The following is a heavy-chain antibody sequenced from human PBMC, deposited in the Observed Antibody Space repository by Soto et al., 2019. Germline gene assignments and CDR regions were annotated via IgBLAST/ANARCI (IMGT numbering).Heavy chain of an antibody. Sequence: GGSLRLSCAASGFTFSSYAMSWVRQAPGKGLEWVSAISGSGGSTYYADSVKGRFTISRDNSKNMLYLQMNSLGAEDTAVYYCARDYYDSSGYYYFDYWGQGTLVTVSS. CDR1: GFTFSSYA. V-gene: IGHV3-23*01. J-gene: IGHJ4*02. CDR2: ISGSGGST. CDR3: ARDYYDSSGYYYFDY. D-gene: IGHD3-22*01.